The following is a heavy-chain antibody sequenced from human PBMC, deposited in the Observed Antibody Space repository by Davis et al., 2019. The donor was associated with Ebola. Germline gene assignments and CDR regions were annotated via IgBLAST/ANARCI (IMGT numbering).Heavy chain of an antibody. CDR2: IYWNDDK. V-gene: IGHV2-5*01. J-gene: IGHJ3*02. CDR3: AHRRDIVVVPAAVDAFDI. CDR1: GGSISSYYW. Sequence: TLSLTCTVSGGSISSYYWSWIRQPPGKALEWLALIYWNDDKRYSPSLKSRLTITKDTSKNQVVLTMTNMDPVDTATYYCAHRRDIVVVPAAVDAFDIWGQGTMVTVSS. D-gene: IGHD2-2*01.